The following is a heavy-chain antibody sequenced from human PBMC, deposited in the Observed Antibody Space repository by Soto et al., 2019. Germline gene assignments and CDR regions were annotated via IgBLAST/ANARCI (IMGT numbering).Heavy chain of an antibody. CDR1: GFRFNDYW. D-gene: IGHD2-2*01. V-gene: IGHV3-7*01. CDR3: TRDWAASTWGDY. Sequence: PGGSLRLSCAASGFRFNDYWTSWVRQAPGKGLEWVANIRHDGIERYYVDSVKGRFTIFRDNGNNSLYLQMNSLRDEDTAVYFCTRDWAASTWGDYWGQGILVTAPQ. CDR2: IRHDGIER. J-gene: IGHJ4*02.